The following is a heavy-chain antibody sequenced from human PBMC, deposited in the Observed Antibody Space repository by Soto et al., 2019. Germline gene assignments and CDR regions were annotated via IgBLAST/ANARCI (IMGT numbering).Heavy chain of an antibody. Sequence: QVPLVQSGAEVKKPGASVKVSCKASGYTFTGYYMHWVRQAPGQGLEWMGWINPNSGGTNYAQKFQGWVTMTRDTSISTAYMELSRLRSDDTAVYYCARGVGTMVRGVPDYYFDYWGQGTLVTVSS. CDR2: INPNSGGT. V-gene: IGHV1-2*04. J-gene: IGHJ4*02. D-gene: IGHD3-10*01. CDR1: GYTFTGYY. CDR3: ARGVGTMVRGVPDYYFDY.